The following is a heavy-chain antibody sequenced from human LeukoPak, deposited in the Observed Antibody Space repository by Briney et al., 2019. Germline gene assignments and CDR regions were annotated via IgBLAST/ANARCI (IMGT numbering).Heavy chain of an antibody. CDR2: MNPNSGNT. CDR3: ATIPAGGGNPSV. Sequence: ASVKVSCKASGYTFSTCDINWVRQATGQGLEWMGWMNPNSGNTGFAHKFQGRVTITADTSIDTAYMELNSLRSEDTAVYYCATIPAGGGNPSVWGKGTTVTVSS. J-gene: IGHJ6*04. CDR1: GYTFSTCD. V-gene: IGHV1-8*01. D-gene: IGHD4-23*01.